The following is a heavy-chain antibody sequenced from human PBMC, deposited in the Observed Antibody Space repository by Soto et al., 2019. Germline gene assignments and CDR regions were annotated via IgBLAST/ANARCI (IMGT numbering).Heavy chain of an antibody. CDR3: AKGVNIVVVVASFDY. V-gene: IGHV3-23*01. CDR2: ISGSGGST. D-gene: IGHD2-15*01. J-gene: IGHJ4*02. Sequence: HPGGSLRLSCAASGFTFSSYAMSWVRQAPGKGLEWVSAISGSGGSTYYADSVKGRFTISRDNSKNTLYLQMNSLRAEDTAVYYCAKGVNIVVVVASFDYWGQGTLVTVSS. CDR1: GFTFSSYA.